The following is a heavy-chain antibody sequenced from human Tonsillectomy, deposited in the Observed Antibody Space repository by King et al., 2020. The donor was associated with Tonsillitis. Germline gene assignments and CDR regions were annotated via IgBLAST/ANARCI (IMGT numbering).Heavy chain of an antibody. CDR1: GYSFSTYW. Sequence: VQLVQSGAEVKKPGESLKISCKGSGYSFSTYWIGWVRQMPGKGLEWMGISSPSDSDTRYRPSFQGQVTISADKSISTAYLQCSSLKASDTAMYYCARLEGDTYSGVDYWGQGTLVTVSS. CDR2: SSPSDSDT. D-gene: IGHD2-21*01. J-gene: IGHJ4*02. CDR3: ARLEGDTYSGVDY. V-gene: IGHV5-51*01.